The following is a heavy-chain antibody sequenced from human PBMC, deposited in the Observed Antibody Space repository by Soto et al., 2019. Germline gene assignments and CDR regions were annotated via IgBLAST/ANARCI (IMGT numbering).Heavy chain of an antibody. CDR3: TGEVASGY. Sequence: QVQLVESGGGVVQPGRSLRLSCAVSGFTVSTYGMHWVRQAPGKGLEWVAVISRDGGTKYYADSVKGRFTISRDNSRNTLFLEMNSLRGDDRAVYYCTGEVASGYWGQGTLVPVSS. V-gene: IGHV3-30*03. J-gene: IGHJ4*02. D-gene: IGHD2-8*02. CDR1: GFTVSTYG. CDR2: ISRDGGTK.